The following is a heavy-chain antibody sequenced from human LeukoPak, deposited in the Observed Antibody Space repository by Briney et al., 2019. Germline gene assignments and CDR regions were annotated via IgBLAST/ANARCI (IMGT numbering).Heavy chain of an antibody. D-gene: IGHD2-2*01. CDR2: INPNSGGT. CDR3: ARARGYCSSTSCYHNPIETNYYYYYGMDV. CDR1: GYTFTGYY. J-gene: IGHJ6*02. Sequence: ASVKVSCKASGYTFTGYYMHWVRQAPGQGLEWMGWINPNSGGTNYAQKFQGRVTMTRDTSISTAYMELSRLRSDDTAVYYCARARGYCSSTSCYHNPIETNYYYYYGMDVWGQGTTVTVSS. V-gene: IGHV1-2*02.